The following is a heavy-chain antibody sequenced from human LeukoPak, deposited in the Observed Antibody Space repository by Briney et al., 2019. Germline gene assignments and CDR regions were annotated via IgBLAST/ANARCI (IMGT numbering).Heavy chain of an antibody. J-gene: IGHJ4*02. CDR3: AKASYQDIVVVVAATTPFDY. V-gene: IGHV3-20*03. Sequence: ADSVKGRFTISRDNAKNSLYLQMNSLRAEDTAVYYCAKASYQDIVVVVAATTPFDYWGQGTLVTVSS. D-gene: IGHD2-15*01.